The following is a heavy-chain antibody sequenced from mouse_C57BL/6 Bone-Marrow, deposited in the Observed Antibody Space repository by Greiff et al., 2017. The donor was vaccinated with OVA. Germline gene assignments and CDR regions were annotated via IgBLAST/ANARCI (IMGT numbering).Heavy chain of an antibody. J-gene: IGHJ2*01. D-gene: IGHD1-1*01. CDR3: TGQGTTVVERDY. V-gene: IGHV6-3*01. Sequence: EVQVVESGGGLVQPGGSMKLSCVASGFTFSNYWMNWVRQSPEKGLEWVAQIRLKSDNYATHYAESVKGRFTISRDDSKSSVYLQMNNLRAEDTGIYYCTGQGTTVVERDYWGQGTTLTVSS. CDR2: IRLKSDNYAT. CDR1: GFTFSNYW.